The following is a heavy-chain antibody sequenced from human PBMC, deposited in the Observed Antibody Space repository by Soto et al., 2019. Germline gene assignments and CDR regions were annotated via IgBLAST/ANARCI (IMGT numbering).Heavy chain of an antibody. Sequence: QQQLVESGGGVVKPGRSLRLSCAASGFTFNTFGMHWVRQAPGKGLEWVAVISFDGSTHFYADSVKGRFIISRDNSNNTVLLQMSSLREEDTAVYYWVKGRKGAYYDAIGTIRDGYYFHSWGQGPVVAVSS. V-gene: IGHV3-30*18. J-gene: IGHJ4*02. CDR3: VKGRKGAYYDAIGTIRDGYYFHS. D-gene: IGHD3-22*01. CDR1: GFTFNTFG. CDR2: ISFDGSTH.